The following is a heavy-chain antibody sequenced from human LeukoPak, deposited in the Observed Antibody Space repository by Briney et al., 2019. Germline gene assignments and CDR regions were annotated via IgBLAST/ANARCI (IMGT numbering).Heavy chain of an antibody. CDR3: ARDNRSYNWNDGAFDY. Sequence: SETLSLTCTVSGGSISSYYWSWIRQPPGKGLEWIGYIYYSGSTNYNPSLKSRVTISVGTSKNQFSLKLSSVTAADTAVYYCARDNRSYNWNDGAFDYWGQGTLVTVSS. CDR1: GGSISSYY. CDR2: IYYSGST. V-gene: IGHV4-59*01. D-gene: IGHD1-1*01. J-gene: IGHJ4*02.